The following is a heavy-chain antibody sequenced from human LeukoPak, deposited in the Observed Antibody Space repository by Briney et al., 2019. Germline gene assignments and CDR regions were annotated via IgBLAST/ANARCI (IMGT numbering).Heavy chain of an antibody. CDR2: TGSTGVST. CDR1: GFTFSSHA. J-gene: IGHJ4*02. CDR3: AKDPGVVPAHYFDY. V-gene: IGHV3-23*01. Sequence: GGSLRLSCAASGFTFSSHAMTWVRQAPGKGLEWVSATGSTGVSTFYADSVKGRFTVSRDNSKNTLSLQMNSLRAEDTAVYYCAKDPGVVPAHYFDYWGQGILVTVSS. D-gene: IGHD2-2*01.